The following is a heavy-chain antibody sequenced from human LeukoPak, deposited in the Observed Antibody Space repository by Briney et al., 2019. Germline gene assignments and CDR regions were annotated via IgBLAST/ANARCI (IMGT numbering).Heavy chain of an antibody. Sequence: SETLSLTYSVSGASVSSDYWNWIRQSPGRGLEWIGYTHYRGDINYNPSLKSRLTMSVDASSNQVSLKLSSVTAADAAVYYCGRNLGSGSDHWGQGTLVTVSS. D-gene: IGHD3-10*01. V-gene: IGHV4-59*02. J-gene: IGHJ4*02. CDR1: GASVSSDY. CDR2: THYRGDI. CDR3: GRNLGSGSDH.